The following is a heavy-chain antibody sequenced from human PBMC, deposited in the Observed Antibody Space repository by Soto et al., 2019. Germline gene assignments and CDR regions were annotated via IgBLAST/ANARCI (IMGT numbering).Heavy chain of an antibody. V-gene: IGHV3-23*01. CDR3: AKRGAGHYFDY. CDR2: ISGSGDST. CDR1: GFTFSSYA. Sequence: EVQLLESGGGLVQPGGSLRLSCAASGFTFSSYAMSWVRQAPGKGLEWVSVISGSGDSTYYADSVKGRLTISRDNSKNTLYLQMNGLRAEDTAVYNCAKRGAGHYFDYWGQGTLVTVSS. J-gene: IGHJ4*02. D-gene: IGHD6-19*01.